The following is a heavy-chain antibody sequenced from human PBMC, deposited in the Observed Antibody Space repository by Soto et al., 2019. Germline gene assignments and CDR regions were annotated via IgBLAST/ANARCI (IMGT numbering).Heavy chain of an antibody. CDR3: ARNGIAVAGTLSKGQCRLQGWFDP. J-gene: IGHJ5*02. V-gene: IGHV3-30-3*01. CDR1: GFTFSSYA. CDR2: IAYEGSNK. D-gene: IGHD6-19*01. Sequence: QVQLVESGGGVVQPGRSLRLSCAASGFTFSSYAMHWVRQAPGKGLEWVAVIAYEGSNKYYADSVKGRFTISRDNSKNTLYLQMSSMRAEDTVVYYCARNGIAVAGTLSKGQCRLQGWFDPWGQGTLVTVSS.